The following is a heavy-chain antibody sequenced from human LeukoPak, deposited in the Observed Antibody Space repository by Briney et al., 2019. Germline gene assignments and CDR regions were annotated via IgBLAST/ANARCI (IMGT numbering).Heavy chain of an antibody. D-gene: IGHD2-2*01. Sequence: ASVKVSCKASGGTFSSYAISWVRQAPGQGLEWMGGIIPIFGTANYAQKFQGRVTITADESTSTAYMELSSLRSEDTAVHYCARGRGDCSSTSCYFSPDYYYYGMDVWGQGTTVTVSS. CDR1: GGTFSSYA. J-gene: IGHJ6*02. V-gene: IGHV1-69*13. CDR2: IIPIFGTA. CDR3: ARGRGDCSSTSCYFSPDYYYYGMDV.